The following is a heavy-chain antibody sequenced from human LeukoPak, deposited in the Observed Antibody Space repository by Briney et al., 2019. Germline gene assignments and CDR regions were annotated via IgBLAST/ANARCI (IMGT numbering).Heavy chain of an antibody. J-gene: IGHJ4*02. CDR1: GFTFSSYS. V-gene: IGHV3-21*01. CDR2: ISSSSSYI. Sequence: GGSLRLSCAASGFTFSSYSMNWVRQAPGKGLEWVSSISSSSSYIYYADSVKGRFTISRDNSKNTLYLQMNSLRAEDTAVYYCAKADSSSWYLLGGWGQGTLVTVSS. D-gene: IGHD6-13*01. CDR3: AKADSSSWYLLGG.